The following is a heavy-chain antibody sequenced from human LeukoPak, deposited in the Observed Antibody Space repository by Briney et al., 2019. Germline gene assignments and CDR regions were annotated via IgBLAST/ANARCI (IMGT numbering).Heavy chain of an antibody. Sequence: SETLSLTCTVSGYSISSGYYWGWIRQPPGKGLEWIGSIYHSGSTYYNPSLKSRVTISVDTSKNQFSLKLSSVTAADTAVYYCARARTIFWLDPWGQGTLVTVSS. CDR3: ARARTIFWLDP. CDR1: GYSISSGYY. V-gene: IGHV4-38-2*02. D-gene: IGHD3-9*01. J-gene: IGHJ5*02. CDR2: IYHSGST.